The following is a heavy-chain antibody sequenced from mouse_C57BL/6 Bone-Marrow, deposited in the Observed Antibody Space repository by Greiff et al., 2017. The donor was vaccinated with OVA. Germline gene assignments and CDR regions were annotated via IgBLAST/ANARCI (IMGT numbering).Heavy chain of an antibody. J-gene: IGHJ3*01. D-gene: IGHD2-4*01. CDR1: GYTFTDYE. CDR3: TRPYDYDDGGAWFAY. CDR2: IDPETGGT. Sequence: QVQLKESGAELVRPGASVTLSCKASGYTFTDYEMHWVKQTPVHGLEWIGAIDPETGGTAYNQKFKGKAILTADKSSSTAYMELRSLTSEDSAVNYCTRPYDYDDGGAWFAYWGQGTLVTVSA. V-gene: IGHV1-15*01.